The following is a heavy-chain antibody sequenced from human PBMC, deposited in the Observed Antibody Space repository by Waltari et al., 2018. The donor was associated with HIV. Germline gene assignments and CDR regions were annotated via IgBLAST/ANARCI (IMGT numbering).Heavy chain of an antibody. D-gene: IGHD1-26*01. Sequence: EVQLVASGGGLIEPGGSLRVSCAASGFTISSNYMSWVRQAPGKGLDWVSFIYSCGSGYYADSVKGRFIISRDNSKNTVSLHMNSLRAEDTAVYYCARDPRSSGYYGMDVWGQGIKVTVSS. CDR3: ARDPRSSGYYGMDV. CDR2: IYSCGSG. J-gene: IGHJ6*02. V-gene: IGHV3-53*01. CDR1: GFTISSNY.